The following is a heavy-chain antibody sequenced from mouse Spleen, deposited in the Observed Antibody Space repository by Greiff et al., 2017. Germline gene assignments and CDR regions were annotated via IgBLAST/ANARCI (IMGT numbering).Heavy chain of an antibody. CDR3: ARYGYPYYFDY. CDR2: IHPNSGST. D-gene: IGHD2-2*01. CDR1: GYTFTSYW. J-gene: IGHJ2*01. Sequence: QVQLKQPGAELVKPGASVKLSCKASGYTFTSYWMHWVKQRPGQGLEWIGMIHPNSGSTNYNEKFKSKATLTVDKSSSTAYMQLSSLTSEDSAVYYCARYGYPYYFDYWGQGTTLTVSS. V-gene: IGHV1-64*01.